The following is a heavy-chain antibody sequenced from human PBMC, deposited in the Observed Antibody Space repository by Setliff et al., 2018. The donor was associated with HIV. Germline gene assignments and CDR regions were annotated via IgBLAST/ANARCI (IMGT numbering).Heavy chain of an antibody. CDR2: IQNDETST. CDR1: GFTFGDYA. V-gene: IGHV3-74*03. Sequence: GSLRLSCAASGFTFGDYAMGWVRQAPGKGLEWVSRIQNDETSTTYADSVKGRFTISRDSAKNTVYLQMNSLRAEDTAVYYCARDGGRYGTFDYWGQGTPVTVSS. J-gene: IGHJ4*02. CDR3: ARDGGRYGTFDY. D-gene: IGHD5-18*01.